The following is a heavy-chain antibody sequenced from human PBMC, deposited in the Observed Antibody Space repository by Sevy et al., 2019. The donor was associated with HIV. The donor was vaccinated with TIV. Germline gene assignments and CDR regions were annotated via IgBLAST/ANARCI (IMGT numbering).Heavy chain of an antibody. V-gene: IGHV7-4-1*02. D-gene: IGHD4-17*01. CDR3: ARNLRDMTAVGPGGDY. J-gene: IGHJ4*02. CDR1: GYLFTTKA. CDR2: INTNTGTA. Sequence: ASVKVSCKASGYLFTTKAMNWVRQAPGQGLEWMGWINTNTGTATYAQDFTGRCVFSLDTSVNTAYLQISSLEAEDTAIYYCARNLRDMTAVGPGGDYWGQGTLVTVSS.